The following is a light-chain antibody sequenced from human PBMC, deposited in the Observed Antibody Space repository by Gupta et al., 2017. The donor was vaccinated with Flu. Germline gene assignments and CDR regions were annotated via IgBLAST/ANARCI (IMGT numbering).Light chain of an antibody. J-gene: IGLJ1*01. CDR3: SSYTSISTFYV. Sequence: QSALTQPASVSGSPGQSITISCTGTSSDVGRSDSVSWYPQHPGKAPKLLIYDVSSRPSGVSSRFSGSKSGNTASLTISGLQAEDETDYYCSSYTSISTFYVFGTGTKVTVL. CDR1: SSDVGRSDS. CDR2: DVS. V-gene: IGLV2-14*01.